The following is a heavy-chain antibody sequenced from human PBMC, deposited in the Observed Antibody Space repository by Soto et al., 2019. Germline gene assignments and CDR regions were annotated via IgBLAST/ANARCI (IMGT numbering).Heavy chain of an antibody. CDR1: GFHFSNYA. CDR3: ARDFRPGLIVPTKSGFDP. D-gene: IGHD2-15*01. CDR2: TSNGGNT. V-gene: IGHV3-23*01. J-gene: IGHJ5*02. Sequence: GGSLRLSWEASGFHFSNYARSWVSQVPGKGLEWVSTTSNGGNTEFAESVRGRFTVFRDNSKNTIYLQMSSLRAEDSAIYFCARDFRPGLIVPTKSGFDPWGQGTPVTVSS.